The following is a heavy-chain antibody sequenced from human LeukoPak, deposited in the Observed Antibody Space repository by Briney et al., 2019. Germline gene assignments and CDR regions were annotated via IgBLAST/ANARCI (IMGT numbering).Heavy chain of an antibody. Sequence: SETLSLTCTFFGDSVTGYYLNWVRQPPGKGLKWIGHIYKIGTTNYKPSLKRRLTISADTSKNQFSLKLRSVIAADTAVYYCVIGVGWQPDYWGQGALVTVSS. CDR1: GDSVTGYY. D-gene: IGHD2-15*01. CDR2: IYKIGTT. J-gene: IGHJ4*02. CDR3: VIGVGWQPDY. V-gene: IGHV4-59*02.